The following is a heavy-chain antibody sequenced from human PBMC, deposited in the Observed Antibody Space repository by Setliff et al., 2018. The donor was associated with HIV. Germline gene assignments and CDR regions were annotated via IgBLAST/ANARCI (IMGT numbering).Heavy chain of an antibody. CDR1: GDSITSYF. CDR3: ALVVPAGMAYYMDV. V-gene: IGHV4-59*01. D-gene: IGHD2-2*01. J-gene: IGHJ6*03. CDR2: VRYSGNT. Sequence: SETLSLTCSVYGDSITSYFWSWIRQSPGRGLEWIGYVRYSGNTNYNPSLKSRVAISVDTSNQFSLRLTSVTPADTAVYYCALVVPAGMAYYMDVWGKGTTVTVSS.